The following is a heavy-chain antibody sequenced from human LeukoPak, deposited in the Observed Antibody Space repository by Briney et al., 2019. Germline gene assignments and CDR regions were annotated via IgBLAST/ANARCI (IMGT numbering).Heavy chain of an antibody. D-gene: IGHD6-13*01. J-gene: IGHJ4*02. Sequence: SETLSLTCAVYGLTFSSYYWSWIRQLPGKGLEWIWGINHSGSTNYYPSLKSRVIISADTSKNQFSLKLSSVTAADTAVYYCARGLRLGIAAAGIGGQGNRVTVSS. CDR1: GLTFSSYY. CDR3: ARGLRLGIAAAGI. CDR2: INHSGST. V-gene: IGHV4-34*01.